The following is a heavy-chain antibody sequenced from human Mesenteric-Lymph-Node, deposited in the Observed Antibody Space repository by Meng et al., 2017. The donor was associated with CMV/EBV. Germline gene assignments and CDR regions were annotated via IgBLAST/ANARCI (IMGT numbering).Heavy chain of an antibody. CDR3: ARDTRSYPTGVHY. J-gene: IGHJ4*02. D-gene: IGHD3-10*01. CDR2: IYSGGST. CDR1: GFTVRSTY. Sequence: GESLKISCAVSGFTVRSTYVSWVRQAPGKGLEWVSVIYSGGSTFYADSVKGRFTISRDISKNTVFLQMNSLRVEDTAMYFCARDTRSYPTGVHYWGQGTLVTVSS. V-gene: IGHV3-66*01.